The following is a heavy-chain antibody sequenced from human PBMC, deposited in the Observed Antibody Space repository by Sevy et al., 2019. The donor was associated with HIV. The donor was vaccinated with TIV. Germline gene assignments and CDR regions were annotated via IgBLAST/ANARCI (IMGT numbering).Heavy chain of an antibody. Sequence: GGSLRLSCAASGFAFSNYFAMHWVRQAPGKGLEWVALISYDGSDKYYADSVKGRFTISRDNFKTTLYLQMNSLTTKDTAVYYCARPRANYIDHYFFYAMDVWGQGTTVTVSS. CDR3: ARPRANYIDHYFFYAMDV. V-gene: IGHV3-30-3*01. D-gene: IGHD1-7*01. CDR2: ISYDGSDK. CDR1: GFAFSNYFA. J-gene: IGHJ6*02.